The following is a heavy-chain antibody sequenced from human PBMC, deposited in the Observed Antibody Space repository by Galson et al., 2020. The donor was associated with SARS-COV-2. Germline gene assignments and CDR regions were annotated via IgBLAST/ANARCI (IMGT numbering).Heavy chain of an antibody. J-gene: IGHJ4*02. D-gene: IGHD5-12*01. CDR3: ATGLSIVATNY. Sequence: ASVKVSCKASGYTFTGYQIHWVRQASGQGLEWMGWINPNSGGTNYAQKFQGRVTMTRDTSIRTAYMELSSLRSDDTAIYFCATGLSIVATNYWGQGTLVTVSS. CDR1: GYTFTGYQ. V-gene: IGHV1-2*02. CDR2: INPNSGGT.